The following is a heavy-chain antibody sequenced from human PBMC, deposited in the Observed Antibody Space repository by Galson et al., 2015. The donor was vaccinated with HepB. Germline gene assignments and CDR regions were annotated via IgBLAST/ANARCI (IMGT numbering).Heavy chain of an antibody. CDR3: ASGLGLLWFRELFNYYYYMDV. V-gene: IGHV1-8*01. Sequence: SVKVSCKASGYTFTSYDINWVRQATGQGLEWMGWMNPNSGNTGYAQKFQGRVTMTRNTSISTAYMELSSLRSEDTAVYYCASGLGLLWFRELFNYYYYMDVWGKGTTVTVSS. CDR2: MNPNSGNT. D-gene: IGHD3-10*01. CDR1: GYTFTSYD. J-gene: IGHJ6*03.